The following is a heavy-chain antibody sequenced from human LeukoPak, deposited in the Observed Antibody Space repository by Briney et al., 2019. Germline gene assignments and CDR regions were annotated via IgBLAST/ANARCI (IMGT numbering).Heavy chain of an antibody. V-gene: IGHV1-18*01. J-gene: IGHJ6*02. CDR2: ISAYNDNT. D-gene: IGHD1-26*01. CDR1: GYTFTRYG. Sequence: ASVKDSCKASGYTFTRYGISWVRQAPGQGLEWMGWISAYNDNTNYAQKLQGRVTMTANTSTNIACMELRNLRSDDTDVYYCARSSGSYPYYYYGMDVWGQGTTATVS. CDR3: ARSSGSYPYYYYGMDV.